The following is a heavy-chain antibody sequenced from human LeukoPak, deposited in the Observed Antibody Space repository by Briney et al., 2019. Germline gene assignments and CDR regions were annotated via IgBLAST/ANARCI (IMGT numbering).Heavy chain of an antibody. V-gene: IGHV3-48*03. Sequence: GGSLRLSCAASGFTFSSYAMSWVRQAPGKGPEWVSYISSSGTTIFYADSVRGRFTVSRDNARNSMLLQMNYLSAEDTAVYYCAREGYSSSFDYWGQGALVTVSS. CDR1: GFTFSSYA. CDR2: ISSSGTTI. J-gene: IGHJ4*01. D-gene: IGHD5-18*01. CDR3: AREGYSSSFDY.